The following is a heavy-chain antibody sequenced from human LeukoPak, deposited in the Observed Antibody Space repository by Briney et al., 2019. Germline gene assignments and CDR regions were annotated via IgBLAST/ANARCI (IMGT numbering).Heavy chain of an antibody. CDR2: IYHSGST. V-gene: IGHV4-4*02. D-gene: IGHD4-11*01. CDR1: GGSISSSNW. Sequence: SGTLSLTCAVSGGSISSSNWWSWIRQPPGKGLEWIGEIYHSGSTNYNPSLKSRVTISVDTSKNQFSLKLSSVTAADTAVYFCARGRVSSSTWHSTYYYYFYMDVWGKGTTVTVSS. CDR3: ARGRVSSSTWHSTYYYYFYMDV. J-gene: IGHJ6*03.